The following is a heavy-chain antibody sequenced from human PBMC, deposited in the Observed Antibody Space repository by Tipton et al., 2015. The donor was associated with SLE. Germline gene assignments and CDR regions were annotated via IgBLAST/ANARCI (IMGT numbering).Heavy chain of an antibody. Sequence: LRLSCTVSGGSISSSSYYWGWIRQPPGKGLEWIGSIYYSGSTYYNPSLKSRVTISVDTSKNQFSLKLSSVTAADTAVYYCARQGEGGLNWFDPWGQGTLVTVSS. CDR3: ARQGEGGLNWFDP. CDR2: IYYSGST. V-gene: IGHV4-39*01. D-gene: IGHD3-16*01. J-gene: IGHJ5*02. CDR1: GGSISSSSYY.